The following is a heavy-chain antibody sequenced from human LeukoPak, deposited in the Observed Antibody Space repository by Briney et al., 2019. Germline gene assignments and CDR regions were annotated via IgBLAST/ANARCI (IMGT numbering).Heavy chain of an antibody. D-gene: IGHD2-2*01. CDR3: ARDQLVSDAFDI. J-gene: IGHJ3*02. Sequence: SETLSLTCAVYGGSFSGYYWSWIRQPPGKGLEWIGEINHSGSTNYNPSLKSRVTISVDTSKNQFSLKLSSVTAADTAVYYCARDQLVSDAFDIWGQGTMVTVSS. CDR1: GGSFSGYY. V-gene: IGHV4-34*01. CDR2: INHSGST.